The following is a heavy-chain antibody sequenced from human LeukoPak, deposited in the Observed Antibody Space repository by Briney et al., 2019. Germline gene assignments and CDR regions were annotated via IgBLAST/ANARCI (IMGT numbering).Heavy chain of an antibody. CDR2: IYYSGST. J-gene: IGHJ4*02. Sequence: SETLSLTCTVSGYSISSGYYWGWIRQPPGKGLEWIGYIYYSGSTNYNPSLKSRVTLSVDTSRNEFSLNLSSVTAADTAVYFCATLSYRGTFDSWGQGTMVTVSS. CDR3: ATLSYRGTFDS. CDR1: GYSISSGYY. D-gene: IGHD1-26*01. V-gene: IGHV4-38-2*02.